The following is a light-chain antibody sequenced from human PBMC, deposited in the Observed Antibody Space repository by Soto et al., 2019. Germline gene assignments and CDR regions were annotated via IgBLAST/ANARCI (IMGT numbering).Light chain of an antibody. J-gene: IGKJ4*02. CDR2: DAS. CDR3: QQRSNWPST. CDR1: QRDIGNY. V-gene: IGKV3-11*01. Sequence: IVFPQPPGPLSLTQGPIVTVPFRTSQRDIGNYLAWYQQKPGEAPKLLIYDASNMATGIPARFSGSGSGTDFTLTISSLEPEDFAVYYCQQRSNWPSTFGGGTKVDIK.